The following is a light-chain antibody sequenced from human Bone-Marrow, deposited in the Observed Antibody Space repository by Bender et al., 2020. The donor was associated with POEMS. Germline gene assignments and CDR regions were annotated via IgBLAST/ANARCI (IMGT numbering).Light chain of an antibody. CDR3: CSYTSSSVV. CDR2: EVS. Sequence: QSALTQPPSVSGSPGQTVTISCTGTTSDVGSYNRVSWYQQPPGTAPKLIIYEVSKRPSGVPDRFSGSKSGNAASLTISWLQAEDEADYYCCSYTSSSVVFGGGTKLTVL. CDR1: TSDVGSYNR. V-gene: IGLV2-18*02. J-gene: IGLJ2*01.